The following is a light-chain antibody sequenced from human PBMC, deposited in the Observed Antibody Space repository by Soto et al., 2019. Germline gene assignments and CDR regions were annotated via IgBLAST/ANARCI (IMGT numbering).Light chain of an antibody. Sequence: QSVLTQPPSASGPPGQRVTISCSGRASNIGSNFVSWYQVVPGTAPKLLIYTNSHRPSGVPDRFSGSRSGTSASLDISGLQSDDEADYFCATWDDNVKGPVFGGGTKFTVL. CDR2: TNS. J-gene: IGLJ2*01. CDR1: ASNIGSNF. V-gene: IGLV1-44*01. CDR3: ATWDDNVKGPV.